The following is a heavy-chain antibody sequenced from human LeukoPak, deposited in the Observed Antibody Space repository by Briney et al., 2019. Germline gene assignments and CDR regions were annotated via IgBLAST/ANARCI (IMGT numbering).Heavy chain of an antibody. CDR1: GFTFSSYA. D-gene: IGHD6-19*01. J-gene: IGHJ5*02. CDR3: AKDQSSGWFDP. CDR2: ISGSGGST. V-gene: IGHV3-23*01. Sequence: GGSLRLSCAASGFTFSSYAMSWVRQAPGKGLEWVSAISGSGGSTYYADSVKGRLTISRDYSKNTLYLQMNSMRAEDTAVYYCAKDQSSGWFDPWGQGTLVTVSS.